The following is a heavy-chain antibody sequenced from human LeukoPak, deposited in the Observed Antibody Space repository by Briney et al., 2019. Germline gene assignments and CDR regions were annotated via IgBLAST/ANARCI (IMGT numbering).Heavy chain of an antibody. CDR2: ISGSGGST. CDR1: GFTVSSNY. CDR3: AKEGGYTGRFDY. D-gene: IGHD2-2*02. J-gene: IGHJ4*02. Sequence: PGGSLRLSCAASGFTVSSNYMSWVRQAPGKGLELVSAISGSGGSTYYADSVKGRFTISRDNSKNTLYLQMNSLRAEDTAVYYCAKEGGYTGRFDYWGQGTVVSVSS. V-gene: IGHV3-23*01.